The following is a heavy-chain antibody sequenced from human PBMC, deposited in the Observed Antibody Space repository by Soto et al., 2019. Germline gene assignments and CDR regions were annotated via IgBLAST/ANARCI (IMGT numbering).Heavy chain of an antibody. CDR1: GYTLTELS. J-gene: IGHJ2*01. Sequence: ASVKVSCKVSGYTLTELSMHWVRQAPGKGLEWMGGFDPEDGETIYAQKFQGRVTMTEDTSTDTAYMELSSLRSEDTAVYYCATVRSTMIVVVITTQKPHWYFDLWGRGTLVTVSS. CDR3: ATVRSTMIVVVITTQKPHWYFDL. D-gene: IGHD3-22*01. V-gene: IGHV1-24*01. CDR2: FDPEDGET.